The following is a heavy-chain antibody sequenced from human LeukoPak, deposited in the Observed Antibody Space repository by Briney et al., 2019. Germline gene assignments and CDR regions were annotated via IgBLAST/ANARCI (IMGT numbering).Heavy chain of an antibody. CDR3: AKDHCGGDCYLLTHFDY. Sequence: PGGSLRLSCAASGFTFNNYAMSWVRQAPGKGLEWVSAISGSGGSTYYADSVKGRFTISRDNSKNTLYLQMNSLRAEDTAVYYCAKDHCGGDCYLLTHFDYWGQGTLVTVSS. V-gene: IGHV3-23*01. CDR2: ISGSGGST. D-gene: IGHD2-21*02. CDR1: GFTFNNYA. J-gene: IGHJ4*02.